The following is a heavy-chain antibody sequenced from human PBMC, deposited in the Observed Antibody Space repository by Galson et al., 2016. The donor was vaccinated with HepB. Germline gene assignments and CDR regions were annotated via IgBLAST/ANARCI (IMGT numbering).Heavy chain of an antibody. J-gene: IGHJ4*02. Sequence: SLRLSCADSGFSFNTYWMSWVRQAPGKGLEWVSGISSSSDNKVYAESVKGRFTISRDNAKNSLYLQMNSLRAEDTAVYYCARDPSGSLDYWGQGILVTVAS. CDR3: ARDPSGSLDY. CDR1: GFSFNTYW. D-gene: IGHD1-26*01. CDR2: ISSSSDNK. V-gene: IGHV3-21*01.